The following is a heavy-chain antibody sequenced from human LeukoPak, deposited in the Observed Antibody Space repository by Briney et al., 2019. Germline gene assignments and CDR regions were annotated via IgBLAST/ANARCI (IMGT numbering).Heavy chain of an antibody. V-gene: IGHV4-39*07. CDR2: IYYSGST. D-gene: IGHD3-22*01. Sequence: KPSETLSLTCTVSGGSISSSSYYWGWIRQPPGKGLEWIGSIYYSGSTYYNPSLKSRVTISVDTSKNQFSLKLSSVTAADTAVYYCARDGNCYDSSGYRFDYWGQGTLVTVSS. J-gene: IGHJ4*02. CDR3: ARDGNCYDSSGYRFDY. CDR1: GGSISSSSYY.